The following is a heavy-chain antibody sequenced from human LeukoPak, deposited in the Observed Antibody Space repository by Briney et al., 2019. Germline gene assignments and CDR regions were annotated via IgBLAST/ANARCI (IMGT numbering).Heavy chain of an antibody. CDR3: LVGATNQFDY. D-gene: IGHD1-26*01. Sequence: SETLSLTCTVSNYSISSGFFWGWIRQPPGKGLEWIGNIFHTGSTYYNPSLKSRVTMSADTSKNQFSLKLSSVTAADTAVYYCLVGATNQFDYWGQGTLVTVSS. J-gene: IGHJ4*02. CDR2: IFHTGST. CDR1: NYSISSGFF. V-gene: IGHV4-38-2*02.